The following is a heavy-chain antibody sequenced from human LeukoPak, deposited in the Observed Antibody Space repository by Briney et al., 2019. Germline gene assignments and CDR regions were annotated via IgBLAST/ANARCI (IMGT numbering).Heavy chain of an antibody. CDR1: GYSFTSFD. CDR2: MNPNSGNK. CDR3: ARVTRYYYGMDV. Sequence: GASAKVSCKASGYSFTSFDINWVRQATGQGLEWMGWMNPNSGNKGYAQKFQGRVSMSRNTSISTAYMELSSLTSEDTAMYYCARVTRYYYGMDVWGQGTTVTVSS. J-gene: IGHJ6*02. V-gene: IGHV1-8*02.